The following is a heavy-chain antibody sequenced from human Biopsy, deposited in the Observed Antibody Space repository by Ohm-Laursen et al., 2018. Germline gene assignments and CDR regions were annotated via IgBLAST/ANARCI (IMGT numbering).Heavy chain of an antibody. CDR3: AKPSGGVSTIGFDP. V-gene: IGHV1-2*02. CDR1: GYNFRGYH. CDR2: INPDTGET. J-gene: IGHJ5*02. D-gene: IGHD5/OR15-5a*01. Sequence: ASVKVSCNASGYNFRGYHLHWVRLAPGQGLEWKGWINPDTGETRYAPKFQGRLALTRDVSVNTGYLELSSLGSDDTAIYFCAKPSGGVSTIGFDPWGQGTQIIVS.